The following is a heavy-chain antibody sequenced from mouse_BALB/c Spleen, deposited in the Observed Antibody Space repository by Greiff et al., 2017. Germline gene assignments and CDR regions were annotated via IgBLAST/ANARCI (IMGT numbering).Heavy chain of an antibody. V-gene: IGHV1-63*02. D-gene: IGHD1-1*01. J-gene: IGHJ2*01. CDR1: GYTFTNYW. Sequence: VQLHQSGAELVRPGTSVKISCKASGYTFTNYWLGWVKQRPGHGLEWIGDIYPGGGYTNYNEKFKGKATLTADTSSSTAYMQLSSLTSEDSAVYFCAIYYGSQYYFDYWGQGTTLTVSS. CDR3: AIYYGSQYYFDY. CDR2: IYPGGGYT.